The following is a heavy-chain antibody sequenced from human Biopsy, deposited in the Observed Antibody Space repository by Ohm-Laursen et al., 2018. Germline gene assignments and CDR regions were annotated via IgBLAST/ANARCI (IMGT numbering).Heavy chain of an antibody. J-gene: IGHJ4*02. Sequence: TLSLTCAVYGESFNGYYWSWIRQTPGKGLERIGEINHSGRTNYNPSLKSRVTISVDTSKNQFSLKLNSVTAADTAVYFCARDSRGGHLNTTLITGKNLDSWDQGTPVTVSS. D-gene: IGHD3-16*01. CDR1: GESFNGYY. V-gene: IGHV4-34*01. CDR2: INHSGRT. CDR3: ARDSRGGHLNTTLITGKNLDS.